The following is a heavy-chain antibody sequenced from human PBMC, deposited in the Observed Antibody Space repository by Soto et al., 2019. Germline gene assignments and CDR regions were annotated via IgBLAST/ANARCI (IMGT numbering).Heavy chain of an antibody. D-gene: IGHD6-13*01. J-gene: IGHJ6*02. V-gene: IGHV3-30*18. CDR1: GFTFSSYG. CDR2: ISYDGSNK. CDR3: AKVSVPSSSWYFIYYYGMDV. Sequence: GSLRLSCAASGFTFSSYGMHWVRQAPGKGLEWVAVISYDGSNKYYADSVKGRFTISRDNSKNTLYLQMNSLRAEETAVYYCAKVSVPSSSWYFIYYYGMDVWGQGTTVTVSS.